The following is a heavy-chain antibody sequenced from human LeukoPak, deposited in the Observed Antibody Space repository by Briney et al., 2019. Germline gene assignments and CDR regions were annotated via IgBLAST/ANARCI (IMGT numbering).Heavy chain of an antibody. V-gene: IGHV4-59*01. D-gene: IGHD3-22*01. Sequence: SETLSLTCTVSGGSISSYYWSWIRQPPGKGLEWIGYIYYSGSTNYNPSLKSRVTISVDTSKNQFSLKLSSVTAADTAVYYCAREGNYDSSDTQSPFDYWGQGTLVTVSS. J-gene: IGHJ4*02. CDR1: GGSISSYY. CDR2: IYYSGST. CDR3: AREGNYDSSDTQSPFDY.